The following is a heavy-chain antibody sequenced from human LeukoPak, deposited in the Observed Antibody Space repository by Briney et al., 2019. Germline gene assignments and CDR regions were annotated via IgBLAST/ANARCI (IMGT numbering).Heavy chain of an antibody. Sequence: PGGSLRLSCAASGFTFSSYWMHWVRQAPGKGLVWVSRINSDGSSTSYADSVKGRFTISRDNAKNTLYLQMNSLRAEDTAVYYCAKRTYGSGYTDYWGQGTLVTVSS. CDR2: INSDGSST. D-gene: IGHD3-10*01. V-gene: IGHV3-74*01. CDR1: GFTFSSYW. J-gene: IGHJ4*02. CDR3: AKRTYGSGYTDY.